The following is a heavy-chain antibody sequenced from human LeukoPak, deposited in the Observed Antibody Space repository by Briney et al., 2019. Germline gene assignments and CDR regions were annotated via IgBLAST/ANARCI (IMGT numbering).Heavy chain of an antibody. CDR3: ARLYCSSTSCYVGGYFDY. CDR1: GGSVSSGSCY. CDR2: IYYSGGT. J-gene: IGHJ4*02. D-gene: IGHD2-2*01. V-gene: IGHV4-61*01. Sequence: SETLSLTCTVSGGSVSSGSCYWRWIRQPPGRGLEWMGYIYYSGGTNYNPSLKSRVTISVDTSKNQFSLKLSSVTAADTAVYYCARLYCSSTSCYVGGYFDYWGQGTLVTVSS.